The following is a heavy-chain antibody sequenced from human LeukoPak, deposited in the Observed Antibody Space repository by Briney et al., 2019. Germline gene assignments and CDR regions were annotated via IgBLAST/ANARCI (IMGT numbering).Heavy chain of an antibody. CDR3: ATAPEYYDSSGPFDY. CDR2: FDPEDGET. D-gene: IGHD3-22*01. CDR1: GYTLTELS. J-gene: IGHJ4*02. Sequence: GASVTVSCKVSGYTLTELSLHWVRQAHGKGLAWMGGFDPEDGETFYAQKFQGRVTMTEDTSTDTAYMELSSLRSEDTAVYYCATAPEYYDSSGPFDYWGQGTRVSVSS. V-gene: IGHV1-24*01.